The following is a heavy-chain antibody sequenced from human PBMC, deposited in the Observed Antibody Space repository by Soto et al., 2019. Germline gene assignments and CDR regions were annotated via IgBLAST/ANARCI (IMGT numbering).Heavy chain of an antibody. V-gene: IGHV4-34*01. D-gene: IGHD4-17*01. CDR3: ARWYGDDGLYHYYYGMDV. CDR2: INHSGST. J-gene: IGHJ6*02. CDR1: GGSFSGYY. Sequence: SETLSLTCAVYGGSFSGYYWSWIRQPPGKGLEWIGEINHSGSTNYNPSLKSRVTISVDTSKNQFSLKLSSVTAADTAVYYCARWYGDDGLYHYYYGMDVWGQGTTVTVSS.